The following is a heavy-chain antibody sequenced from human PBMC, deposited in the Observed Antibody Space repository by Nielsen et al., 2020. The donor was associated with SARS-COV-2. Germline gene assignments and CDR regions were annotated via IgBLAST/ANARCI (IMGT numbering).Heavy chain of an antibody. D-gene: IGHD3-10*01. J-gene: IGHJ4*02. V-gene: IGHV1-69*06. CDR1: GGTFSSYA. Sequence: FSCKASGGTFSSYAISWVRQAPGQGLEWMGGIIPIFGTANYAQKFQGRVTITADKSTSTAYMELSSLRSEDTAVYYCARELLWFGELSAPLDYWGQGTLVTVSS. CDR3: ARELLWFGELSAPLDY. CDR2: IIPIFGTA.